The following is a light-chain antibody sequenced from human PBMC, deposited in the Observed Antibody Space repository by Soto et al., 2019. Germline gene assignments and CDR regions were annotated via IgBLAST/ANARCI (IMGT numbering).Light chain of an antibody. V-gene: IGKV3-11*01. J-gene: IGKJ5*01. CDR3: QQHGQWPIT. CDR1: QSVSSY. CDR2: DSF. Sequence: EIVLIQSPGTLSLSPGERATFSCRASQSVSSYLAWYQQKPGQAPRLLIYDSFNRATGIPARFSGSGSGTDFTLTISSLEPEDFATYYCQQHGQWPITFGQGTRLEIK.